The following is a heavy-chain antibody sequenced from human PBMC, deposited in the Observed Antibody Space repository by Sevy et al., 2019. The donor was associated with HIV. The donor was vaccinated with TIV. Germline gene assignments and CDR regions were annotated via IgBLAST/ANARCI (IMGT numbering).Heavy chain of an antibody. D-gene: IGHD3-3*01. V-gene: IGHV1-18*01. J-gene: IGHJ6*02. CDR3: ARHRPQGVVIIPGSGYHYGADF. CDR1: GYSFNMYG. CDR2: ISAYTGDT. Sequence: ASVKVSCKTSGYSFNMYGISWVRQAPGQGLEWMGWISAYTGDTDYRQMFRGRVTMTTDESTNKAYMELRRLTPDDTAVYYCARHRPQGVVIIPGSGYHYGADFWGQGTMVTVSS.